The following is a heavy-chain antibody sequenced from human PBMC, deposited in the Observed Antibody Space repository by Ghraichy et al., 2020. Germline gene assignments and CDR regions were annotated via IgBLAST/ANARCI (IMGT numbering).Heavy chain of an antibody. CDR3: AKLLRPYWYFDL. J-gene: IGHJ2*01. CDR2: ISGSGGST. CDR1: GFTFSSYA. V-gene: IGHV3-23*01. Sequence: GGSLRLSCAASGFTFSSYAMSWVRQAPGKGLEWVSAISGSGGSTYYADSVKGRFTISRDSSKNTLYLQMNSLRAEDTAVYYCAKLLRPYWYFDLWGRGTLVTVSS.